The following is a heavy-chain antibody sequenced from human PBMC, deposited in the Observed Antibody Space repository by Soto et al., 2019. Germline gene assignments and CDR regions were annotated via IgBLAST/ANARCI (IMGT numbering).Heavy chain of an antibody. J-gene: IGHJ4*02. D-gene: IGHD3-10*01. Sequence: GASMKVSCKASGYTFTGYYMHWVRQAPGQGLEWMGWINPNSGGTNYAQKFQGRVTMTRDTSISTAYMELSRLRSDDTAVYYCASNGITMVRGVRVTHDYWGQGTLVTVSS. CDR1: GYTFTGYY. CDR3: ASNGITMVRGVRVTHDY. CDR2: INPNSGGT. V-gene: IGHV1-2*02.